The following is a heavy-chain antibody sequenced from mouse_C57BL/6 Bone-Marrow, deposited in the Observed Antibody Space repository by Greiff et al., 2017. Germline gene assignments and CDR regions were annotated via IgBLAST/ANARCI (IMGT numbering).Heavy chain of an antibody. CDR3: ARRALIYYGYDYYFDY. CDR1: GYTFTSYW. V-gene: IGHV1-72*01. D-gene: IGHD2-2*01. J-gene: IGHJ2*01. Sequence: QVQLQQPGAELVKPGASVKLSCKASGYTFTSYWMHWVKQRPGRGLEWIGRIDPNSGGTKYNEKFKSKATLTVDKPSSTAYMQLSSLTSEDSAVYYCARRALIYYGYDYYFDYWGQGTTLTVSS. CDR2: IDPNSGGT.